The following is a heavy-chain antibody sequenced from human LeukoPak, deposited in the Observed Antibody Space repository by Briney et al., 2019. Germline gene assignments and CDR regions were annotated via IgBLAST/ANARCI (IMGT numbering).Heavy chain of an antibody. Sequence: ASVKVSCKASGGTFSSYAISWVRQAPGQGLEWMGGIIPIFGTANYAQKFQGRATITADESTSTAYMELSSLRSEDTAVYYCARDSDYGDYTGYDYYYGMDVWGQGTTVTVSS. J-gene: IGHJ6*02. D-gene: IGHD4-17*01. V-gene: IGHV1-69*01. CDR1: GGTFSSYA. CDR2: IIPIFGTA. CDR3: ARDSDYGDYTGYDYYYGMDV.